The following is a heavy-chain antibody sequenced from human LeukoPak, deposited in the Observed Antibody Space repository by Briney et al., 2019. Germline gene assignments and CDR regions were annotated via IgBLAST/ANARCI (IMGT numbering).Heavy chain of an antibody. J-gene: IGHJ3*02. Sequence: ASVKVSCKASGYTFTGYYMHWVRQAPGQGLEWMGWINPNSGGTNCAQKFQGRVTMTRDTSISTAYMELSRLRSDDTAVYYCARDIVVVPAASTYAFDIWGQGTMVTVSS. CDR3: ARDIVVVPAASTYAFDI. V-gene: IGHV1-2*02. CDR2: INPNSGGT. CDR1: GYTFTGYY. D-gene: IGHD2-2*01.